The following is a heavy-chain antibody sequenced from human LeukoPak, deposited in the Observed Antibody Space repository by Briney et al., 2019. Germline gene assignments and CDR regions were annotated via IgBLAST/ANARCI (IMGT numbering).Heavy chain of an antibody. J-gene: IGHJ4*02. Sequence: GGSLRLSCAASGFTFSNYAMRWVRQAPGKGLEWVSGIGGSGDSTYYADSVKGRFTISRDNSKNTLYLQMNSLRAEDAAVYYCAKAPVTTCSGAYCYPFDYWGQGTLVTVSS. V-gene: IGHV3-23*01. CDR2: IGGSGDST. CDR1: GFTFSNYA. D-gene: IGHD2-15*01. CDR3: AKAPVTTCSGAYCYPFDY.